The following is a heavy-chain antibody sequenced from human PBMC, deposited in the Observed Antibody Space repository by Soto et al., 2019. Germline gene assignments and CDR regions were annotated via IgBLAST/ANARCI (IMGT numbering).Heavy chain of an antibody. CDR2: IYYSGGT. V-gene: IGHV4-59*08. CDR3: ARRYGSCFDY. D-gene: IGHD5-18*01. CDR1: GGSISSYY. J-gene: IGHJ4*02. Sequence: PWETLSPTSTVSGGSISSYYWSWIRQPPGKGREGMGYIYYSGGTNYNPSLKTRITISVDTSKNQFSLKLSSVTAANTAVYYCARRYGSCFDYWGQGTLVTVSS.